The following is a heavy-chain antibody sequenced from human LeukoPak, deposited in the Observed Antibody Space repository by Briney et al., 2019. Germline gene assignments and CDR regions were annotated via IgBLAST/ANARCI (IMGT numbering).Heavy chain of an antibody. Sequence: QPGGSLRLSCAASGFTFSSYGMHWVRQAPGKGLEWVAVIWYDGSNKYYADSVKGRFTISRDNSKNTLYLQMNSLRAEDTAVYYCARARYYDSSGYYYSAFDIWGQGTMVTVSS. V-gene: IGHV3-33*01. J-gene: IGHJ3*02. CDR1: GFTFSSYG. CDR2: IWYDGSNK. D-gene: IGHD3-22*01. CDR3: ARARYYDSSGYYYSAFDI.